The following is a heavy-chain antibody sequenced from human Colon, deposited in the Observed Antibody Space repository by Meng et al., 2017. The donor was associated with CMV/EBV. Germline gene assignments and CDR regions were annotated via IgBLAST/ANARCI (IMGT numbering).Heavy chain of an antibody. CDR2: IKNKANSYIT. V-gene: IGHV3-72*01. D-gene: IGHD3-10*01. J-gene: IGHJ4*02. CDR3: GRDSMKGGGFDC. Sequence: GGSLRLSCAVSGFIFSDHYMDWFRQAPGKGLEWVGRIKNKANSYITEYAASARGRFTISRDDSKNSLYLEVNSLKTEDAAVYYCGRDSMKGGGFDCWGQGVLVTVSS. CDR1: GFIFSDHY.